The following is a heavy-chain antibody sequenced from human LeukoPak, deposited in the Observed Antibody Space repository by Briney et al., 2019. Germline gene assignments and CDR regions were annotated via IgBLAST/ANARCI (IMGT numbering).Heavy chain of an antibody. CDR3: ARVRRVYYYYGMDV. J-gene: IGHJ6*02. Sequence: ASVKVSCKASGYTFTSYDINWVRQATGQGLEWMGWMNPNSGNTGYAQKFQGRVTMTRNTSISTAYMELSNLRSEDTAVYYCARVRRVYYYYGMDVWGQGTTVTVSS. CDR2: MNPNSGNT. CDR1: GYTFTSYD. V-gene: IGHV1-8*01.